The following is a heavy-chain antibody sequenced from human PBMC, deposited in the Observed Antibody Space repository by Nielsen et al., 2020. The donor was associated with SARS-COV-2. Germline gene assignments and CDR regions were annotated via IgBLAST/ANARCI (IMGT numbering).Heavy chain of an antibody. CDR1: GFTFDDYA. Sequence: GGSLRLSCAASGFTFDDYAMHWVRQAPGKGLEWVSGISWNSGSIGYADSVKGRFTISRGNAKNSLYLQMNSLRADDTAVYYCAKGEMATRGHFAFDHWGQGTLVTVSS. J-gene: IGHJ4*02. CDR2: ISWNSGSI. V-gene: IGHV3-9*01. D-gene: IGHD5-24*01. CDR3: AKGEMATRGHFAFDH.